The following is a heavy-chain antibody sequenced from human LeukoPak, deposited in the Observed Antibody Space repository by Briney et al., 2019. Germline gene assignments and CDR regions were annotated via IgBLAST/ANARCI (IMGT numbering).Heavy chain of an antibody. CDR2: IKQVGSEK. J-gene: IGHJ4*02. Sequence: PGGSLRLSCAASGFTFSSYWMSWVRQAPGKGLEWVANIKQVGSEKYYVDSVKGRFTISRDNAKNSLYLQMNSLRAEDTAVYYCARVRILTGYYIPAFDYWGQGTLVTVSS. D-gene: IGHD3-9*01. V-gene: IGHV3-7*03. CDR1: GFTFSSYW. CDR3: ARVRILTGYYIPAFDY.